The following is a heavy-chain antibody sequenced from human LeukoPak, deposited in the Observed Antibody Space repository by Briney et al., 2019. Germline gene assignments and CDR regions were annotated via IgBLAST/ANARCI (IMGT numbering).Heavy chain of an antibody. D-gene: IGHD3-22*01. CDR3: ARDPRNYYDSSGYSY. J-gene: IGHJ4*02. CDR1: GFTFSSYS. CDR2: ISSSSSYI. Sequence: PGGSLRLSCAASGFTFSSYSMNWVRQAPGKGLEWVSSISSSSSYIYYADSVKGRSTISRDNAKNSLYLQMNSPRAEDTAVYYCARDPRNYYDSSGYSYWGQGTLVTVSS. V-gene: IGHV3-21*01.